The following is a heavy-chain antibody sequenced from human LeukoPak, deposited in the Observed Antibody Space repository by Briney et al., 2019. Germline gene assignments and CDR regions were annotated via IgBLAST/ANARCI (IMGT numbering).Heavy chain of an antibody. J-gene: IGHJ4*02. CDR1: GGSFSGYY. D-gene: IGHD6-13*01. CDR2: INHSGST. CDR3: ARRLIIAAAGFDY. V-gene: IGHV4-34*01. Sequence: SETLSLTCAVYGGSFSGYYWSWIRQPPGKGLEWIGEINHSGSTNYNPSLKSRVTISVDTSKNQFSLKLSSVTAADTAVYYCARRLIIAAAGFDYWGEGTLVTVSS.